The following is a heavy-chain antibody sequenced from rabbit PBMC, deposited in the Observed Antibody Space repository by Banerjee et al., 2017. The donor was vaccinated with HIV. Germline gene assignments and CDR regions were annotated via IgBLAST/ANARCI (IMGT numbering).Heavy chain of an antibody. CDR1: GFTISSSYY. CDR2: IYTGNSGT. J-gene: IGHJ6*01. Sequence: QSLEESGGGLVQPEGSLALTCKASGFTISSSYYMCWVRQAPGKGLEWIGCIYTGNSGTYYASWAKGRFTISKTSSTTVTLQMTSLTAADTATYFCARVYPTYAYAMGLWGQGTLVTVS. V-gene: IGHV1S40*01. D-gene: IGHD6-1*01. CDR3: ARVYPTYAYAMGL.